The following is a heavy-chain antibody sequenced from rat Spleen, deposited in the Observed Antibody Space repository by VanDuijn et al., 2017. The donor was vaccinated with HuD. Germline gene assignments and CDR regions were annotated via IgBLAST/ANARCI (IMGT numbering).Heavy chain of an antibody. V-gene: IGHV2-32*01. CDR1: GFSLTNYH. CDR3: ARGSVFFDY. Sequence: QVQLKESGPGLMQPSQTLSLTCIVSGFSLTNYHVHWVRQSPGKGLEWMAVIWSGGNTDYNSAIKSRLSISRDTSKSQVFLKVNSLQTEDTAMYFCARGSVFFDYWGQGVMVTVSS. J-gene: IGHJ2*01. D-gene: IGHD4-1*01. CDR2: IWSGGNT.